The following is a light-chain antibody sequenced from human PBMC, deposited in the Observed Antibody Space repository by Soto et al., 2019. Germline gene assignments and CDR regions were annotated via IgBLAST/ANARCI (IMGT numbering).Light chain of an antibody. CDR1: NSNIGNNY. Sequence: QSVLTQPPSLSAAPGQMVTISCSGGNSNIGNNYVSWYQQLPGTAPKLLIYETNKRPSGIPYRFSGSKSGTSATLGITGLQPGDEADYYCGTWDSSPSTAYHVFGSGTKVTVL. CDR2: ETN. V-gene: IGLV1-51*02. J-gene: IGLJ1*01. CDR3: GTWDSSPSTAYHV.